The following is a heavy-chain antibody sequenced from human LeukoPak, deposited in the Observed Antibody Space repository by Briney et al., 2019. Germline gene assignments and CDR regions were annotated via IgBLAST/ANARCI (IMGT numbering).Heavy chain of an antibody. Sequence: SETLSLTCAVYGGSFSGYYWSWIRQPPEKGLEWIGENNHSGSSNYNPSLKSRVTISVDTSKNQFSLKLSSVTAADTAVYYCATAAGDSSGNNWFDPWGQGTLVTVSS. J-gene: IGHJ5*02. CDR1: GGSFSGYY. D-gene: IGHD2-21*02. V-gene: IGHV4-34*01. CDR2: NNHSGSS. CDR3: ATAAGDSSGNNWFDP.